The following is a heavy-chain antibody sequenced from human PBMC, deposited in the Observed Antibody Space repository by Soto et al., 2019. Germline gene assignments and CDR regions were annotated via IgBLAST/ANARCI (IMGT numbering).Heavy chain of an antibody. CDR2: ISGSGGST. CDR3: AKDPPSSSWYLGPVDY. D-gene: IGHD6-13*01. V-gene: IGHV3-23*01. J-gene: IGHJ4*02. Sequence: GGSLRLSCAASGFTFSSYAMSWVRQAPGKGQEWVSAISGSGGSTYYADSVKGRFTISRDNSKNTLYLQMNSLRAEDTAVYYCAKDPPSSSWYLGPVDYWGQGTLVTVSS. CDR1: GFTFSSYA.